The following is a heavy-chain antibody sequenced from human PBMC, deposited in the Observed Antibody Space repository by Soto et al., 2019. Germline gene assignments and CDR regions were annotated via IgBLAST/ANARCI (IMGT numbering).Heavy chain of an antibody. CDR3: ARAVDIWGSYRYTINY. J-gene: IGHJ4*02. CDR2: ISSSSSYI. Sequence: VQLVESGGGLVKPGGSLRLSCAASGFTFSSYSMNWVRQAPGKGLEWVSSISSSSSYIYDADSVKGRFTISRDNAKNSLYLQMNSLRAEDTAVYYCARAVDIWGSYRYTINYWGQGTLVTVSS. CDR1: GFTFSSYS. V-gene: IGHV3-21*01. D-gene: IGHD3-16*02.